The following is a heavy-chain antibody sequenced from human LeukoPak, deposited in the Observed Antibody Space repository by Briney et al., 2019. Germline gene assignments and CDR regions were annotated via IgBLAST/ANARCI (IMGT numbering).Heavy chain of an antibody. V-gene: IGHV3-23*01. J-gene: IGHJ4*02. CDR2: ISGSGDKT. Sequence: GESLRLSCAASGFTFSSYAMSWVRQAPGEGLEWVSVISGSGDKTYYADSVKGRFTISRDNSKNTLYLQMNSLRAEDTAVYFCAKFAVPYSGSYYTHSYFDYWGQGTLVTVSS. CDR1: GFTFSSYA. D-gene: IGHD1-26*01. CDR3: AKFAVPYSGSYYTHSYFDY.